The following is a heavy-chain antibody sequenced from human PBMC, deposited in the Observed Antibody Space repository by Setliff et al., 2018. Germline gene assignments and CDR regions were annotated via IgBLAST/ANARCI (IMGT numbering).Heavy chain of an antibody. Sequence: PSETLSLTCAVYGGSFSGYSWTWIRQPPGKGLEWIEEINHRGSTNYSPSLRSRVTMSVDTSKKQLSLKLSSVTAADTAVYYCARDQWVRSPPLYFSYSMDVWGQGTTVTVSS. CDR2: INHRGST. CDR1: GGSFSGYS. D-gene: IGHD5-12*01. CDR3: ARDQWVRSPPLYFSYSMDV. V-gene: IGHV4-34*01. J-gene: IGHJ6*02.